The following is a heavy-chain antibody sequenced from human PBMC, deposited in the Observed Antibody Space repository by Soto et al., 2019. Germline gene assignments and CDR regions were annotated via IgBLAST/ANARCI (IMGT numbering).Heavy chain of an antibody. D-gene: IGHD2-2*01. V-gene: IGHV1-18*01. J-gene: IGHJ6*02. CDR2: ITASSGNA. CDR3: ARGASCSSTSCYDNFHYGVAV. Sequence: QVQLVQSGPEVKNPGASLKVSCKASGYTFTNYGITWVRQAPGQGLEWMGWITASSGNANYAREIQGRLTLTRDTSTNTALIELRSLRSDDTAVYYCARGASCSSTSCYDNFHYGVAVWGQGTTVIVSS. CDR1: GYTFTNYG.